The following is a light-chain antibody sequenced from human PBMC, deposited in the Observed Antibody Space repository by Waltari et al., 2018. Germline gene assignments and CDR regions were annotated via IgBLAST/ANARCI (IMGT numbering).Light chain of an antibody. CDR1: QSVSSSY. V-gene: IGKV3-20*01. CDR3: QQYASSPWT. Sequence: EIVLTQPPGTLSFSPGESATLSCRARQSVSSSYLAWFLQSPGQAPGLLIFGASSRATGIPDRFSGSGSGTDFTLTISRLEPEDFALYFCQQYASSPWTFGQGTKVEIK. J-gene: IGKJ1*01. CDR2: GAS.